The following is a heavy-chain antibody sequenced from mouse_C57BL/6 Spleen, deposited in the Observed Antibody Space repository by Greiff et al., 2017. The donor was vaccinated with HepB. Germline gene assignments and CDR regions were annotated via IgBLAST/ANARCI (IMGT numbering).Heavy chain of an antibody. Sequence: EVQLQQSGPELVKPGASVKISCKASGYTFTDYYMNWVKQSHGKSLEWIGDINPNNGGTSYNQKFKGKATLTVDKSSSTAYMELRSLTSEDSAVYYCARWGSNSFDYWGQGTTLTVSS. J-gene: IGHJ2*01. CDR1: GYTFTDYY. CDR3: ARWGSNSFDY. D-gene: IGHD3-1*01. V-gene: IGHV1-26*01. CDR2: INPNNGGT.